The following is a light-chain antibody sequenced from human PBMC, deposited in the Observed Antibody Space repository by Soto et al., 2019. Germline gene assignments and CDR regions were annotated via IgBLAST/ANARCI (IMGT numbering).Light chain of an antibody. CDR1: SSDIGGYNY. CDR3: ISYRRGSTLDYG. V-gene: IGLV2-14*03. CDR2: VVS. J-gene: IGLJ1*01. Sequence: QSALTQPASVSGSPGQSITISCTGTSSDIGGYNYVSWCQHHPGQAPKLMIYVVSNRPSGVSNRFSGYKSGNTASLTISGLQAEDEADYNCISYRRGSTLDYGFGTGTKVTVL.